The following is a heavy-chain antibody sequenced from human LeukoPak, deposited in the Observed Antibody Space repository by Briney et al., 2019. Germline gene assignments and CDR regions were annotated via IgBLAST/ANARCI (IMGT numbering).Heavy chain of an antibody. J-gene: IGHJ4*02. Sequence: SETLSLTCTFSGGFISGSNYYWAWIRQTPGKGLEWIASIYYSGSTYYNPSLKSRVTISVDTSKNQFSLKLSSVTAADTAVYYCARRPSLTYYYDSSGEEWGQRTLVTVSS. V-gene: IGHV4-39*01. CDR3: ARRPSLTYYYDSSGEE. CDR2: IYYSGST. D-gene: IGHD3-22*01. CDR1: GGFISGSNYY.